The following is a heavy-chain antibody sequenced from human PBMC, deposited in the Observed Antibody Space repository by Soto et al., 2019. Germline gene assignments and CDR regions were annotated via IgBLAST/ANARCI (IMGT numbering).Heavy chain of an antibody. V-gene: IGHV1-69*13. D-gene: IGHD6-6*01. CDR2: IIPIFGTA. J-gene: IGHJ6*02. CDR1: GGTFSSYA. Sequence: SVKVSCKASGGTFSSYAISWVRQAPGQGLEWMGGIIPIFGTANYAQKFQGRVTITADESTSTAYMELSSLRSEDTAVYYCAGRSSIAARYYYGMDVWGQGTTVTVSS. CDR3: AGRSSIAARYYYGMDV.